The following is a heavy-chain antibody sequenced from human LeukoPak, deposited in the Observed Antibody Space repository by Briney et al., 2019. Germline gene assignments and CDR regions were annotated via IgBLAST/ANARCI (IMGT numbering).Heavy chain of an antibody. D-gene: IGHD3-22*01. J-gene: IGHJ2*01. CDR3: AKQRGDYYDRPALWSFDL. CDR1: GFTFTSYA. CDR2: ISGSGGNT. Sequence: PGGSLRLSCAASGFTFTSYAMNWVRQAPGKGLELVSAISGSGGNTYYADSVKGRFTISRDNSKNTLYLQMNSLRAEDTAVYYCAKQRGDYYDRPALWSFDLWGRGTLVTVSS. V-gene: IGHV3-23*01.